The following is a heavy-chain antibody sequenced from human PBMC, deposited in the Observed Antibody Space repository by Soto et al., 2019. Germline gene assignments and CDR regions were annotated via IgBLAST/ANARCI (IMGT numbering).Heavy chain of an antibody. D-gene: IGHD5-12*01. CDR3: ARKDSGYADYMDV. J-gene: IGHJ6*03. CDR2: VYYSGST. CDR1: GGSISSGGYY. V-gene: IGHV4-31*03. Sequence: SETLSLTCTVSGGSISSGGYYWSWIRQHPGKGLEWIGYVYYSGSTYYNPSLKSRVTMSVDTSENQFSLRLSSVTAADTAVYYCARKDSGYADYMDVWGKGTTVTVSS.